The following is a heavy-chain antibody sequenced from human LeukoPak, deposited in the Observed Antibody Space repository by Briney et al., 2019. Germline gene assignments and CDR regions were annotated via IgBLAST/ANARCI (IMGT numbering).Heavy chain of an antibody. CDR2: IYPGDSDT. V-gene: IGHV5-51*01. CDR3: ARRQGCSSTSCPPDY. CDR1: GYSFTNYW. Sequence: GESLKISCKGSGYSFTNYWIGWVRQMPGKGLEWMGIIYPGDSDTRYSPSFQGQVTISADKSISTAYLQWSSLKASDTAMYYCARRQGCSSTSCPPDYWGQGTLVTVSS. D-gene: IGHD2-2*01. J-gene: IGHJ4*02.